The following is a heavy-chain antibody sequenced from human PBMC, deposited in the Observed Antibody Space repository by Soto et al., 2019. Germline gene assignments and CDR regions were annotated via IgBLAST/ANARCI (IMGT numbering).Heavy chain of an antibody. J-gene: IGHJ6*02. CDR1: GVSFSGYY. CDR3: ARGMIGGYSYGYYYYGMDV. CDR2: INHSGST. D-gene: IGHD5-18*01. Sequence: PSETLSLTCAVYGVSFSGYYWSWIRQPPGKGLEWSGEINHSGSTNYNPSLKRRVTISVDTSKNQFSLKLSSVTAADTAVYYCARGMIGGYSYGYYYYGMDVWGQGTTVTVSS. V-gene: IGHV4-34*01.